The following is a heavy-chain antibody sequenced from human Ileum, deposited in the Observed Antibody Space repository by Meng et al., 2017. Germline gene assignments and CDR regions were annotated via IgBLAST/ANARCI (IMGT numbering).Heavy chain of an antibody. CDR3: ARWDGAAMVDY. Sequence: GGSLTLSCAASGFTFSSYSMDWVRHAPVKGLEWVSSISSSSSYIYYADSVTGRFTISRDNAKNSLYLQMNSLRADDTAVYYCARWDGAAMVDYWGQGTLVTVSS. CDR1: GFTFSSYS. D-gene: IGHD5-18*01. CDR2: ISSSSSYI. J-gene: IGHJ4*02. V-gene: IGHV3-21*01.